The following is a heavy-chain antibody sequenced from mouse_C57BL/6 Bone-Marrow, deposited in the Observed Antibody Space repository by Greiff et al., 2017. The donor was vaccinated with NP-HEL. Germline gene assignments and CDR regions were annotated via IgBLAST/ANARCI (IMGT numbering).Heavy chain of an antibody. D-gene: IGHD1-2*01. CDR2: ISSGGSYT. J-gene: IGHJ2*01. CDR1: GFTFSSYG. CDR3: ARHYGHY. Sequence: EVKLEESGGDLVKPGGSLKLSCAASGFTFSSYGMSWVRQTPDKRLEWVATISSGGSYTYYPDSVKGRFTISRDNAKNTLYLQMSSLKPEDTAMYYCARHYGHYWGQGTTLTVSS. V-gene: IGHV5-6*02.